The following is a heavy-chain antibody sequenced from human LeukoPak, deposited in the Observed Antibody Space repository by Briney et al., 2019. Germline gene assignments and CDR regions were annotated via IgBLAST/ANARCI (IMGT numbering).Heavy chain of an antibody. D-gene: IGHD3-22*01. V-gene: IGHV1-46*01. CDR2: INPSGGST. CDR3: ARAGGYDSSGYYYREPFDY. Sequence: GASVKVSCKASGYTFTSYYMHWVRQAPGQGLEWMGIINPSGGSTSYAQKFQGRVTMTRDTSTSTVYMELSSLRSEDTAVYYCARAGGYDSSGYYYREPFDYWGQGTLVTVSS. CDR1: GYTFTSYY. J-gene: IGHJ4*02.